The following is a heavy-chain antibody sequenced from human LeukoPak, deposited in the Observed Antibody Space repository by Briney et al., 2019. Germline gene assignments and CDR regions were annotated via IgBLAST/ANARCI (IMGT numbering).Heavy chain of an antibody. J-gene: IGHJ3*02. CDR3: AKDFEYWGSGSAFDI. CDR2: IRYDGSNK. D-gene: IGHD7-27*01. CDR1: GFAFSRFG. V-gene: IGHV3-30*02. Sequence: GGSLRLSCAASGFAFSRFGMHWVRQAPGKGLEWVAFIRYDGSNKYYADSVKGRFTISRDNSKNTLYLQMNSLRAEDTAVYYCAKDFEYWGSGSAFDIWGQGTMVTVSS.